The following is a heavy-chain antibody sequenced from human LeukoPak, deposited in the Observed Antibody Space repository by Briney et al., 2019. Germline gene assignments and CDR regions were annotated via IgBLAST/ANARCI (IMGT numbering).Heavy chain of an antibody. CDR3: ARADGGSCYWFDP. CDR2: ISAYNGNT. V-gene: IGHV1-18*01. CDR1: VYTFTIYG. D-gene: IGHD2-15*01. J-gene: IGHJ5*02. Sequence: ASVKVSCKASVYTFTIYGISWVRQAPGQGGEGMGWISAYNGNTNYAQKLQGRVTMTTDTSTSTAYMELRSLRSDDTAVYYCARADGGSCYWFDPWGQGTLVTVFS.